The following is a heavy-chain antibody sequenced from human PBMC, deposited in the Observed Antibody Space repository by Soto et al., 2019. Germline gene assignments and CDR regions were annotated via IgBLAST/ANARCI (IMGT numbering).Heavy chain of an antibody. Sequence: QVQLVQSGAEVKKPGSSVKVSCKASGGTFSSYAISWVRQAPGQGLEWMGGIIPIFGTANYAQKFQGRVTITADESTSTAYMELSSLRSEDTAVDYCARDLPLPTTTVTTDGMDVWCQGTTVTVSS. D-gene: IGHD4-4*01. V-gene: IGHV1-69*01. J-gene: IGHJ6*02. CDR2: IIPIFGTA. CDR3: ARDLPLPTTTVTTDGMDV. CDR1: GGTFSSYA.